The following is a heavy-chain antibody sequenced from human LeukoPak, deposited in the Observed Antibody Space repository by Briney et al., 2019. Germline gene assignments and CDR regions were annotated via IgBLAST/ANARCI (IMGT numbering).Heavy chain of an antibody. CDR3: AKVVVITPGAFDI. Sequence: SGGSLRLSCAASGLTFRSYDMSWVRQAPGKGLEWVSSISGSGGSTYYADSVKGRFTISRDNSKNTLYLQMNSLRAEDTAVYYCAKVVVITPGAFDIWGQGTMVTVSS. D-gene: IGHD3-22*01. CDR2: ISGSGGST. CDR1: GLTFRSYD. J-gene: IGHJ3*02. V-gene: IGHV3-23*01.